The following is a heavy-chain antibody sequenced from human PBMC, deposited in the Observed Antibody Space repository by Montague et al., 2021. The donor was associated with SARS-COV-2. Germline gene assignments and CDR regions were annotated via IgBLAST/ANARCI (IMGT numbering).Heavy chain of an antibody. D-gene: IGHD3-10*01. V-gene: IGHV2-70*01. Sequence: PALVKPTQTLTLTCTFSGFSPSTSGMCVSWIRQPPGKALEWLALIDWDDDKYYSTSLKTRLTISKDTSKNQVVLTMTNMDPVDTATYYCARMPVLLWFGELGYYGMDVWGQGTTVTVSS. J-gene: IGHJ6*02. CDR3: ARMPVLLWFGELGYYGMDV. CDR1: GFSPSTSGMC. CDR2: IDWDDDK.